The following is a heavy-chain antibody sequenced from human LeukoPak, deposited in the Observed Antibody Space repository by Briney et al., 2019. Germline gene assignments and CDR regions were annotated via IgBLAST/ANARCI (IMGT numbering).Heavy chain of an antibody. D-gene: IGHD6-19*01. Sequence: GGSLRLSCAASGFTFSSYAMTWVRQAPGKGLEWVSAISGSGASTYYTASVKGRFTISRDNSKNTLYLRMNSLRAEDTAIYYCAKVTGVSGWNSDSWGQGTRVTVSS. CDR2: ISGSGAST. V-gene: IGHV3-23*01. CDR3: AKVTGVSGWNSDS. J-gene: IGHJ4*02. CDR1: GFTFSSYA.